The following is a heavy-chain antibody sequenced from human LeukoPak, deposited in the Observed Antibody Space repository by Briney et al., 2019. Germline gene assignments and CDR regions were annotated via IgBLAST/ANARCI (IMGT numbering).Heavy chain of an antibody. Sequence: GASVKVSCKASGGTFSSYAISWVRQAPGQGLEWMGGIIPIFGTANYAQKFQGRVTITADESTSTAYMELSSLRSEDTAVYYCARGREYYYDSSGYSGFDYWGQGTLVTVSS. D-gene: IGHD3-22*01. CDR2: IIPIFGTA. CDR1: GGTFSSYA. V-gene: IGHV1-69*13. CDR3: ARGREYYYDSSGYSGFDY. J-gene: IGHJ4*02.